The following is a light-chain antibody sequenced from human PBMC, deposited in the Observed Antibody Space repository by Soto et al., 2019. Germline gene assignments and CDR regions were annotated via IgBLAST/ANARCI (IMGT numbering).Light chain of an antibody. V-gene: IGKV3-15*01. Sequence: EIVMMQSPATLSVSPGERVTLSCRASQSVSSKLAWYQQKPGQAPRLLIYGASTRATGVPARFSGSGSGTEFTLTISSLQSEDFAVYYCQQYNNWRTFGQGTKVEIK. CDR2: GAS. CDR1: QSVSSK. CDR3: QQYNNWRT. J-gene: IGKJ1*01.